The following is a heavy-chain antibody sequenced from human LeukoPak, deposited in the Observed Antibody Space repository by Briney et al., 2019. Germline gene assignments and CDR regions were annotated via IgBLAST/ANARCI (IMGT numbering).Heavy chain of an antibody. J-gene: IGHJ4*02. CDR2: INQDGSEK. V-gene: IGHV3-7*03. CDR1: GFTLSNYW. Sequence: GGSLRLSCAASGFTLSNYWMTWVRQAPGKGLGWVAIINQDGSEKYYLDSVKGRFTISNDNAKDSLFLQMNSLRAEDTAVYYCARPYIAMALDYWGQGALVTVSS. D-gene: IGHD3-10*01. CDR3: ARPYIAMALDY.